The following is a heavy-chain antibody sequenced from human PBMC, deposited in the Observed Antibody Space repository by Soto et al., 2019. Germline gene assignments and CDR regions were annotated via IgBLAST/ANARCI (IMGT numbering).Heavy chain of an antibody. CDR2: IKDRAYGGTA. CDR1: GFNFSDAW. Sequence: QLVESGGDLVTPGASLRLSCVASGFNFSDAWMTWVRQAPGKGLEWVGRIKDRAYGGTADYAASVKGRFTMSRDDSTNMLFLQMNSLKSEDTAVYYCTTNDYWGQGTQVTVSS. V-gene: IGHV3-15*01. J-gene: IGHJ4*02. CDR3: TTNDY.